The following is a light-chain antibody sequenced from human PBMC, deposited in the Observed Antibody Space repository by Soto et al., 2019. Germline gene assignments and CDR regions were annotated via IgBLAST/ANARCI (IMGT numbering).Light chain of an antibody. CDR3: QQYDSFPVA. J-gene: IGKJ4*02. CDR1: RNVGSW. CDR2: GAS. Sequence: EIVITQPPATLSVSPGATATLSCRASRNVGSWLAWYMQKPGQAPRLLISGASTRAAEFPSRFRGSGSGTEFILTISSLQPDDIATYYCQQYDSFPVAFGGGTKVDIK. V-gene: IGKV3-15*01.